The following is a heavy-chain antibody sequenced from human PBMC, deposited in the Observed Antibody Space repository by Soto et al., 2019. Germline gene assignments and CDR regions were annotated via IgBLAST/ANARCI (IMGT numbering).Heavy chain of an antibody. CDR3: AREIGGTAPDF. CDR1: GFIFTDCQ. J-gene: IGHJ4*02. CDR2: TPD. Sequence: GGSLRLSCVASGFIFTDCQMHWVRQAPGKGLEWVGTPDHCAEFVEGRFTISRDNSKNTLYLQMTNLRPEDTAVYFCAREIGGTAPDFWGQGTMVTVSS. V-gene: IGHV3-30-3*01. D-gene: IGHD2-21*02.